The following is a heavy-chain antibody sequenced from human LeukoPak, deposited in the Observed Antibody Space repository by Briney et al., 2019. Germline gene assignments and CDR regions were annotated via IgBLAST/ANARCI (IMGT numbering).Heavy chain of an antibody. CDR2: VSSSSTTI. J-gene: IGHJ6*04. CDR1: GFTFSSYS. V-gene: IGHV3-48*01. CDR3: AELGITMIGGV. Sequence: GGSLRLSCAASGFTFSSYSMNWVRQAPGKGLEWVSYVSSSSTTIYYADSVKGRFTISRDNAKNSLYLQMNSLRAEDTSVYYCAELGITMIGGVWGKGTTVTISS. D-gene: IGHD3-10*02.